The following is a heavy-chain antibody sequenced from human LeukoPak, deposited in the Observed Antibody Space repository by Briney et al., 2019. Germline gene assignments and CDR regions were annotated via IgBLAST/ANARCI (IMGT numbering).Heavy chain of an antibody. Sequence: PGGSLRLSCAASGFTFSSYWVYWVRQAPGKGLVWVSPINSDGSSTSYADSVKGRFTISRDNAKNTLSLQMNSLRAEDTAVYYCARVGGSNAFDIWGQGTMVIVSS. CDR3: ARVGGSNAFDI. J-gene: IGHJ3*02. V-gene: IGHV3-74*01. CDR1: GFTFSSYW. D-gene: IGHD1-26*01. CDR2: INSDGSST.